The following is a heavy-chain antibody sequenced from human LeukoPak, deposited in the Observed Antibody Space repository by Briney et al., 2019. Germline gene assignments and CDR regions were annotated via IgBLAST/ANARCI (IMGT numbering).Heavy chain of an antibody. CDR2: ISGSGGST. CDR1: GFTFSSYA. J-gene: IGHJ5*02. V-gene: IGHV3-23*01. D-gene: IGHD1-1*01. Sequence: GGSLRLSCAASGFTFSSYAMSWVRQAPGKGLEWVSAISGSGGSTYYADSVKGRFTISRDNAKNSLYLQMNSLRAEDTAVYYCARDIQKAGFDPWGQGTLVTVSS. CDR3: ARDIQKAGFDP.